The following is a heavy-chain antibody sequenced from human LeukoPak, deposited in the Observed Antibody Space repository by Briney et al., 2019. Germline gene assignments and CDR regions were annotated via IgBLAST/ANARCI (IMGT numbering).Heavy chain of an antibody. CDR3: ARVLIAVSAFDY. J-gene: IGHJ4*02. D-gene: IGHD6-19*01. CDR2: IYYGGST. CDR1: GGSVTSGTYY. Sequence: SETLSLTCSVSGGSVTSGTYYWTWIRQPPGKGLEWIGYIYYGGSTNYNPSLESRVSISVDTSGNQISPNLASVTAADTAVYFCARVLIAVSAFDYWGQGVLATVSS. V-gene: IGHV4-61*01.